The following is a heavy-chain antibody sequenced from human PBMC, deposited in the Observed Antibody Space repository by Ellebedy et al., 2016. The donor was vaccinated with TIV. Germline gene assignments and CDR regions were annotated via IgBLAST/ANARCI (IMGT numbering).Heavy chain of an antibody. CDR3: AKDQVAGDGRWVFDM. CDR1: GFTFSSYA. CDR2: ISASGGST. D-gene: IGHD5-24*01. Sequence: PGGSLRLSCAGSGFTFSSYAMGWVRQAPGKGLEWVSSISASGGSTYYIDSVKGRFTISRDNSKNTLYLHMNSLRAEDTATYYCAKDQVAGDGRWVFDMWGQGTKVTVSS. J-gene: IGHJ3*02. V-gene: IGHV3-23*01.